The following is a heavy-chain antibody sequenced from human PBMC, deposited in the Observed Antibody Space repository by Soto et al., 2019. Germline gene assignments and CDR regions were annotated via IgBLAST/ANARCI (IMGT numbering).Heavy chain of an antibody. J-gene: IGHJ3*02. D-gene: IGHD3-22*01. CDR1: GYMFTGYY. V-gene: IGHV1-2*02. CDR3: ATDRVAFDM. Sequence: ASVKVSCNASGYMFTGYYIHRVRQARGQGFEWMGWINPKSGGTKYAEKFQGRVYMPGDTSTTTAYLELSSLTSDDTAVYYCATDRVAFDMWGQGTKVTVSS. CDR2: INPKSGGT.